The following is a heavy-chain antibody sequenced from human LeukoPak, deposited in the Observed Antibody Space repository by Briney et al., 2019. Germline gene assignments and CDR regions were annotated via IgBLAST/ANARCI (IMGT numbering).Heavy chain of an antibody. V-gene: IGHV1-69*13. CDR1: GGTFSSYA. D-gene: IGHD6-19*01. CDR3: ARGIEAVAGTGRFNY. J-gene: IGHJ4*02. CDR2: IIPIFGTA. Sequence: ASVKVSCKASGGTFSSYAISWVRQAPGQGLEWMGGIIPIFGTANYAQKFQGRVTITADESTSTAYMELSSLRSEDTAVYYCARGIEAVAGTGRFNYWGQGTLVTVSS.